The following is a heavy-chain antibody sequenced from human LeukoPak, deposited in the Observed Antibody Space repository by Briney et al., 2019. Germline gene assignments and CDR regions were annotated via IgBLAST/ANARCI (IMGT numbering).Heavy chain of an antibody. V-gene: IGHV1-69*13. D-gene: IGHD2-2*01. CDR1: GGTFSSYV. CDR2: IIPMFGTA. Sequence: SVKVSCKASGGTFSSYVISWVRQAPGQGLEWMGGIIPMFGTANYAQKFQGRVTITADESTSTAYMELSRLRSEDTAVYYCARVTVTLSSDAFDIWGQGTMVTVSS. J-gene: IGHJ3*02. CDR3: ARVTVTLSSDAFDI.